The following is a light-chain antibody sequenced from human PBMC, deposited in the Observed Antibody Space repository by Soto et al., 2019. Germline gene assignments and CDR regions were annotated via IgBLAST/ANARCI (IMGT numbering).Light chain of an antibody. Sequence: IQMTQSPSSLSASVGDSVTVTCRASQSINIYLNWYQQKPGKAPTLLIYGASSLQSGVPSRFTGGGSRTDFTLTIISLQPEDFATYYCQQSYRSPYTFGQGTKLEI. J-gene: IGKJ2*01. CDR2: GAS. CDR3: QQSYRSPYT. CDR1: QSINIY. V-gene: IGKV1-39*01.